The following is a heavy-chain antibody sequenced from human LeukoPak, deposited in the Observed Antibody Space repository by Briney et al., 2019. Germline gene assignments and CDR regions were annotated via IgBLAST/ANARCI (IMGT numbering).Heavy chain of an antibody. V-gene: IGHV4-34*01. CDR1: GGSFSGYS. CDR3: AREVPYYSASGRRRYVFDF. CDR2: IDDTGSA. D-gene: IGHD3-10*01. Sequence: PSETLSLTCAVSGGSFSGYSWTWIRQPPGRGLEWIGEIDDTGSATYNPSLQSRLTMSVDTSKRQFSLTLASVTAADRAVYYCAREVPYYSASGRRRYVFDFWGQGSLVTVSS. J-gene: IGHJ4*02.